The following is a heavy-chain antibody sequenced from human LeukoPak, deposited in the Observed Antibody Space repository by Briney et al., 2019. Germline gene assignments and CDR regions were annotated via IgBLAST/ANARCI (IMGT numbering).Heavy chain of an antibody. Sequence: KSSETLSLTCTVSGGSISSYYWSWIRQPAGKGLEWIGRFYTSGSTNYNPSLKSRVTMSVDTSKNQFSLKLSSVTAADTAVYYCARDRGPRKGYCSSTSCSRDAFDIWGQETMVTVSS. CDR3: ARDRGPRKGYCSSTSCSRDAFDI. CDR2: FYTSGST. CDR1: GGSISSYY. J-gene: IGHJ3*02. D-gene: IGHD2-2*01. V-gene: IGHV4-4*07.